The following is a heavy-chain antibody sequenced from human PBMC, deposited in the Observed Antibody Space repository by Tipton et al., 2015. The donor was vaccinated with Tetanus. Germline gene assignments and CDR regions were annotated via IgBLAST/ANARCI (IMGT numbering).Heavy chain of an antibody. Sequence: QVQLVQSGAEVKKPGSSVKVSCKASGGTFSSYAISWVRQAPGQGLEWMGGIIPIFGTANYAQKFQGRVTITADKSTSTAYMELSSLRSEDTAVYYCARAPGDSSGYYYYYYGMDVWGQGTTVTVSS. J-gene: IGHJ6*02. CDR3: ARAPGDSSGYYYYYYGMDV. CDR2: IIPIFGTA. D-gene: IGHD3-22*01. V-gene: IGHV1-69*06. CDR1: GGTFSSYA.